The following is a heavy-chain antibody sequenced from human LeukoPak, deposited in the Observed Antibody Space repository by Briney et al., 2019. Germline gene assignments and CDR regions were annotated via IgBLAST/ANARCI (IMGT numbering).Heavy chain of an antibody. CDR1: GFTFTNYA. Sequence: GGSLRHSCAASGFTFTNYAMSWVRKAPGKGLEWVSAIDSSGRITYYADSVKGRFAISRDISKNTLFLQLNSLRAEDTAVYYCARGCIYWNGFDHWGQGTLVTVSS. CDR3: ARGCIYWNGFDH. J-gene: IGHJ5*02. V-gene: IGHV3-23*01. CDR2: IDSSGRIT. D-gene: IGHD2-8*02.